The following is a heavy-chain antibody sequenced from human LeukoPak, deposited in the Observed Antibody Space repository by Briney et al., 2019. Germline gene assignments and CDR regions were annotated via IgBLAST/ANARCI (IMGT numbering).Heavy chain of an antibody. J-gene: IGHJ4*02. Sequence: GGSLRLSCAASGFTFSTFGMHWVRQPPGKGLEWVAFIRYDGSNKYYADSVKGRFTISRDNSKNTLFLQMNSLRAEDTAVYYCAKVFYYYGSGNYYNRPFYFDYWGQGTLVTVSS. CDR2: IRYDGSNK. D-gene: IGHD3-10*01. CDR3: AKVFYYYGSGNYYNRPFYFDY. V-gene: IGHV3-30*02. CDR1: GFTFSTFG.